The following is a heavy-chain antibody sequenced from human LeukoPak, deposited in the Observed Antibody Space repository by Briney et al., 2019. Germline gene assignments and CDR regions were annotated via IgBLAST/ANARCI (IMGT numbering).Heavy chain of an antibody. J-gene: IGHJ6*03. CDR3: ARGVHYYYGSGREYYYYYYMDV. Sequence: KPSETLSLTCTVSGGSISSGSYYWSWIRQPAGKGLEWIGRIYTSGSTNYNPSLKGRVTISVDTSKNQFSLKLSSVTAADTAVYYCARGVHYYYGSGREYYYYYYMDVWGKGTTVTISS. CDR1: GGSISSGSYY. V-gene: IGHV4-61*02. D-gene: IGHD3-10*01. CDR2: IYTSGST.